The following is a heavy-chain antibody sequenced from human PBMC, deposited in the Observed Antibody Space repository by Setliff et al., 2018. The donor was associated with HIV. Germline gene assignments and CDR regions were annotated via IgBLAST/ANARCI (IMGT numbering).Heavy chain of an antibody. J-gene: IGHJ4*02. V-gene: IGHV1-8*01. D-gene: IGHD2-2*02. CDR3: ARDRRPAGINYGYGYLDD. Sequence: ASVKVSCKASGYTSTSYDINWVRQATGQGLEWMGWMNPDSGNTGSAQNFQGRLTITWNTSISTAYMELSSLRSEDTAVYYCARDRRPAGINYGYGYLDDWGRGTLVTVSS. CDR2: MNPDSGNT. CDR1: GYTSTSYD.